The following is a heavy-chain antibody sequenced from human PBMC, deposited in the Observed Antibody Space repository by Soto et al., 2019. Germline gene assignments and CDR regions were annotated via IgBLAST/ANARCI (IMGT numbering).Heavy chain of an antibody. D-gene: IGHD6-13*01. J-gene: IGHJ4*02. CDR3: AKDQGSSWYEIDY. V-gene: IGHV3-23*01. Sequence: EVQLLESGGGLVQPGGSLRLSCAASGFTFSNYAVTWVRQAPGKGLEWVSTISGSGGSKYYADSVKGRFTISRDNSKNTRYLQMNSLRAEDTAVYYCAKDQGSSWYEIDYWGQGTLVTVSS. CDR2: ISGSGGSK. CDR1: GFTFSNYA.